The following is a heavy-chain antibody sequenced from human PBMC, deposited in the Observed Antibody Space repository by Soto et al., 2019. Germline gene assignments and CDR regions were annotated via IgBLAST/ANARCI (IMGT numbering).Heavy chain of an antibody. CDR3: VALGWELHKGYFDL. CDR2: IYYSGST. V-gene: IGHV4-39*01. Sequence: QLQLQESGPGLVKPSETLSLTCTVSGGSISSSSYYWGWIRQPPGKGLEWIGSIYYSGSTYYNPSLKSRVTISVDTSKNQFSLKLSSVTAADTAVYYCVALGWELHKGYFDLWGRGTLVTVSS. J-gene: IGHJ2*01. CDR1: GGSISSSSYY. D-gene: IGHD1-26*01.